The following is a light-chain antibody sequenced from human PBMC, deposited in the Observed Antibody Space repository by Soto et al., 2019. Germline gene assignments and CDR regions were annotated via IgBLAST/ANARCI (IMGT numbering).Light chain of an antibody. V-gene: IGKV1-27*01. CDR2: AAS. Sequence: DIQMTQSPSSLSASVGDRVNITCRASQGISNYLAWYQQIPGKAPKLLISAASTLQSGVPSRFSGSGSGTEFTLTISSLQPEDVATYYCQKYTNVPAFGGGTKGEIK. CDR1: QGISNY. J-gene: IGKJ4*01. CDR3: QKYTNVPA.